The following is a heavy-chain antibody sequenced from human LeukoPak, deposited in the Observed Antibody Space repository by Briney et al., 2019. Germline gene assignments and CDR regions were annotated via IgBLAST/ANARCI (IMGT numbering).Heavy chain of an antibody. CDR2: IYPDDSDT. V-gene: IGHV5-51*01. Sequence: SGESLKISCKGSGYRFNAYWIALVRQMPGKGLELMWIIYPDDSDTRYSPSFQGQVTISADKSVRTAYLQWSSLKASDTAMYYCARPNITSYYDSRGYDAFDVWGQGTMVTVSS. D-gene: IGHD3-22*01. J-gene: IGHJ3*01. CDR1: GYRFNAYW. CDR3: ARPNITSYYDSRGYDAFDV.